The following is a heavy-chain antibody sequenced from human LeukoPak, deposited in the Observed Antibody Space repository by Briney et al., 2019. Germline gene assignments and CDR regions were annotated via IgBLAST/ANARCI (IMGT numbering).Heavy chain of an antibody. V-gene: IGHV3-11*01. CDR2: ISGSGSTI. J-gene: IGHJ4*02. CDR1: GFTFSDYY. D-gene: IGHD6-6*01. Sequence: GGSLRLSCAASGFTFSDYYMNWIRQAPGKGLEWVSYISGSGSTIFYANSVKGRFTISRDNAKNSLYLQMNSLRAEDTAVYYCARIAYGTSSENYFDFWGRGTLVTVSS. CDR3: ARIAYGTSSENYFDF.